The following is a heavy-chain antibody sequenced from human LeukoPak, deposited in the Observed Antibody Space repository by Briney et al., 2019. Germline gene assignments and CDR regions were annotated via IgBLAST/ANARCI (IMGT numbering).Heavy chain of an antibody. D-gene: IGHD6-19*01. V-gene: IGHV3-23*01. J-gene: IGHJ4*02. Sequence: PGGSLRLSCAASGFTFSSYVMSWVRQAPGKGLEWVSTISGSGGSTYYADSVKGRFTISRDNSKNTLYLQMSSLRAEDTAVFYCAKQREIAVAVFDYWGQGTLVTVSS. CDR1: GFTFSSYV. CDR2: ISGSGGST. CDR3: AKQREIAVAVFDY.